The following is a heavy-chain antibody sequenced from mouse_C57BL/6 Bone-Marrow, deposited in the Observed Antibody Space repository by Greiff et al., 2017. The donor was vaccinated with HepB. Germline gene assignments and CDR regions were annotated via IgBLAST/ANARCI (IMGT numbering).Heavy chain of an antibody. D-gene: IGHD1-1*01. CDR3: ARGFYYGSSSFAY. J-gene: IGHJ3*01. CDR2: ISSGSSTI. V-gene: IGHV5-17*01. CDR1: GFTFSDYG. Sequence: EVKLVESGGGLVKPGGSLKLSCAASGFTFSDYGMHWVRQAPEKGLEWVAYISSGSSTIYYADTVKGRFTIPRDNAKNTLFLQMTSLRSEDTAMYYCARGFYYGSSSFAYWGQGTLVTVSA.